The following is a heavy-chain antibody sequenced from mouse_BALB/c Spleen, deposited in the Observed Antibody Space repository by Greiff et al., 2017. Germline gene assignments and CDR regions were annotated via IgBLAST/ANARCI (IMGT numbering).Heavy chain of an antibody. CDR2: ISSGGST. Sequence: EVQGVESGGGLVKPGGSLKLSCAASGFTFSSYAMSWVRQTPEKRLEWVASISSGGSTYYPDSVKGRFTISRDNARNILYLQMCSLRSEDTAMYYCAREGILLRWYFDVWGAGTTVTVSS. J-gene: IGHJ1*01. CDR3: AREGILLRWYFDV. CDR1: GFTFSSYA. V-gene: IGHV5-6-5*01. D-gene: IGHD1-1*01.